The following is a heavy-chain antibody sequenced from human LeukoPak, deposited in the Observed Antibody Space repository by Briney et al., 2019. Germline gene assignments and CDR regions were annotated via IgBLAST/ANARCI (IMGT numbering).Heavy chain of an antibody. J-gene: IGHJ4*02. CDR1: KFTFSTFS. CDR3: AKAPVTTCRGAYCYPFDY. V-gene: IGHV3-30*02. D-gene: IGHD2-21*01. Sequence: GSLRLSCAASKFTFSTFSMSWVRQAPGKGLEWVAFIRYDGSNKYYADSVKGRFTISRDSSKNTLFLQMNRLRPEDAAVYYCAKAPVTTCRGAYCYPFDYWGQGTLVTVSS. CDR2: IRYDGSNK.